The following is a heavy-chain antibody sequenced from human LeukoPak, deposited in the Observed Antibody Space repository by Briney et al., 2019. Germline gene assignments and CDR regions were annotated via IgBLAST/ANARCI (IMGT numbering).Heavy chain of an antibody. Sequence: GASVKVSCKASGYTFTSYGISWVRQAPGQGLEWMGWISAYNGNTNYAQKLQGRVTMTTDTSTSTAYMELRSLRSDDTAVYYCARDLEPIVVVPAATANWFDPWGQGTLVTVSS. V-gene: IGHV1-18*01. CDR2: ISAYNGNT. J-gene: IGHJ5*02. CDR3: ARDLEPIVVVPAATANWFDP. CDR1: GYTFTSYG. D-gene: IGHD2-2*01.